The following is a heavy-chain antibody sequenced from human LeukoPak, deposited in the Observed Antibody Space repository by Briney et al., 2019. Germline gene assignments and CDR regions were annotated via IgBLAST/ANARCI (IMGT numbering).Heavy chain of an antibody. CDR1: GGSFSSYY. CDR3: ARVYYEFWSGYYGDAFDI. CDR2: IYYSGST. Sequence: SETLSLPCTVSGGSFSSYYWSWLRQPPGKGLEWIGYIYYSGSTNYNPSLKSRVTISVDTSKNQFSLKLSSVTAADTAVYYCARVYYEFWSGYYGDAFDIWGQGTMVTVSS. V-gene: IGHV4-59*01. D-gene: IGHD3-3*01. J-gene: IGHJ3*02.